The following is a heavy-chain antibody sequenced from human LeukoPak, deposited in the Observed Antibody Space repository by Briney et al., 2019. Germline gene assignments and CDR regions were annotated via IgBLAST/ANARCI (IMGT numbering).Heavy chain of an antibody. CDR3: AKDGGLWVSAHWGDS. CDR1: GFTFSSYA. CDR2: ISGSGDST. Sequence: GGSLRLSCAASGFTFSSYAMSWVRQAPGKGLEWVSAISGSGDSTYYGDSVKGRFTISRDNSKSTLYLQMNSLRAEDTAVYYCAKDGGLWVSAHWGDSWGRGTLVTVSS. J-gene: IGHJ4*02. D-gene: IGHD7-27*01. V-gene: IGHV3-23*01.